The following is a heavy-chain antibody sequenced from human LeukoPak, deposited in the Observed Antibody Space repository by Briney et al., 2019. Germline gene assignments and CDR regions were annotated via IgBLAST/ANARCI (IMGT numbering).Heavy chain of an antibody. CDR2: ISGSGGST. V-gene: IGHV3-23*01. CDR1: GFTFSRYA. J-gene: IGHJ4*02. CDR3: IGGGLQGIY. Sequence: PGGSLRLSCAASGFTFSRYAMSWVRQAPGRGLDWVSAISGSGGSTYYAFSVNGRFTIPIDNPKNTLYLQMNSLRGEDTAVYYCIGGGLQGIYWGQGTLVTVSS. D-gene: IGHD5-24*01.